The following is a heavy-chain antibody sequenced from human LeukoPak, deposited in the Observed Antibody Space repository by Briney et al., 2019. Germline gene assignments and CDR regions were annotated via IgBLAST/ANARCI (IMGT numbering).Heavy chain of an antibody. CDR2: IYPGDSDT. D-gene: IGHD6-19*01. CDR1: GYSFSSYW. Sequence: GESLKISCKGSGYSFSSYWIAWVRQMPGKGLEWMGIIYPGDSDTRYGPSFQGQVTISADKSISTAYLQWSSLKASDSAIYCARRQREWLNRPLDYWGQGTLVTVSS. V-gene: IGHV5-51*01. CDR3: ARRQREWLNRPLDY. J-gene: IGHJ4*02.